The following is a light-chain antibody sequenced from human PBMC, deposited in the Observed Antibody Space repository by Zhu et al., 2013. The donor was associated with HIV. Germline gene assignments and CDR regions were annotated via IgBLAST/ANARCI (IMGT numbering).Light chain of an antibody. Sequence: DIQMTQSPSSLSASVGDRVTITCQASQDISNYLNWYQQKPGKAPKLLIYDASNLETGVPSRFSGSGSGTHFTFTISSLQPEDIATYYCQHYDSLPITFGQGTPLKIK. J-gene: IGKJ5*01. CDR2: DAS. CDR1: QDISNY. V-gene: IGKV1-33*01. CDR3: QHYDSLPIT.